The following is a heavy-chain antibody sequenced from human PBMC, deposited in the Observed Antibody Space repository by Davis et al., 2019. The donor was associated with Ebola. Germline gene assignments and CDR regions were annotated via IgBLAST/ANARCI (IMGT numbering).Heavy chain of an antibody. CDR3: ARVSGGWYAADY. CDR1: GGTFSSYT. D-gene: IGHD6-19*01. J-gene: IGHJ4*02. Sequence: SVKVSCKASGGTFSSYTISWVRQAPGQGLEWMGRIIPILGIANYAQKFQGRVTITADKSTSTAYMELSSLRSEDTAVYYCARVSGGWYAADYWGQGTLVTVSS. CDR2: IIPILGIA. V-gene: IGHV1-69*02.